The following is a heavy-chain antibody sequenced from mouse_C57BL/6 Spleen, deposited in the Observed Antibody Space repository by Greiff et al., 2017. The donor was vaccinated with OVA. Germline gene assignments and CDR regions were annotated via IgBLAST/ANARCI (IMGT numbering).Heavy chain of an antibody. J-gene: IGHJ1*03. D-gene: IGHD1-1*01. CDR1: GYTFTDYN. CDR2: INPNNGGT. V-gene: IGHV1-18*01. CDR3: ARSYGSSYGGYFDV. Sequence: VQLQQSGPELVKPGASVKIPCKASGYTFTDYNMDWVKQSHGKSLEWIGDINPNNGGTIYTQKFKGKATLTVDKSSSTAYMELRSLTSEDTAVYYCARSYGSSYGGYFDVWGTGTTVTVSS.